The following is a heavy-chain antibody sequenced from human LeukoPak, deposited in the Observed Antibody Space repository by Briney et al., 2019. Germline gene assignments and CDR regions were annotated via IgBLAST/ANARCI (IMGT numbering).Heavy chain of an antibody. Sequence: GSLRLSCAASGFTFSSYEMNWVRQAPGKGLEWIGEINHSGSTNYNPSLKSRVTISVDTSKNQFSLKLSSVTAADTAVYYCARHSGAFIFSFDYWGQGTLVTVSS. CDR3: ARHSGAFIFSFDY. CDR2: INHSGST. J-gene: IGHJ4*02. CDR1: GFTFSSYE. V-gene: IGHV4-34*01. D-gene: IGHD3-9*01.